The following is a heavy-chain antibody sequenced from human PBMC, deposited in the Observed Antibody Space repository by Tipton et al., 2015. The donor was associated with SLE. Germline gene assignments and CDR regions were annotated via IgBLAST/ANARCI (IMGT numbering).Heavy chain of an antibody. CDR3: VKDGGSGDFYYYYMDV. CDR2: INQDGSEK. Sequence: GSLRLSCTASGFTFGDYAMSWVRQAPGKGLEWVANINQDGSEKYHVDSVKGRFTISRDNAKRSLSLQMDSLRADDTALYYCVKDGGSGDFYYYYMDVWGKGTTVTVSS. V-gene: IGHV3-7*03. J-gene: IGHJ6*03. CDR1: GFTFGDYA. D-gene: IGHD2-15*01.